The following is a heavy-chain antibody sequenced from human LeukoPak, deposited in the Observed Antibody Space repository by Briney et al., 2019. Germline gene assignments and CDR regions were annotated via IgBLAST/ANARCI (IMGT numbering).Heavy chain of an antibody. CDR3: AKAGVRGVIKVVSFDY. V-gene: IGHV3-23*01. D-gene: IGHD3-10*01. J-gene: IGHJ4*02. CDR1: GFTFSTYA. Sequence: GGSLRLSCAASGFTFSTYAMSWVRQAPGKGLEWVSAISGSGGSTYYADSVKGRFTISRDNSKNTLYLQMNSLRAEDTAVYYCAKAGVRGVIKVVSFDYWGQGTLVTVSS. CDR2: ISGSGGST.